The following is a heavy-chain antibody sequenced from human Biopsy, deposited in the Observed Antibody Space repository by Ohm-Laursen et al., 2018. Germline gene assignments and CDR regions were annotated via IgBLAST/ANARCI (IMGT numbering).Heavy chain of an antibody. D-gene: IGHD6-19*01. CDR1: GYSFTSYY. V-gene: IGHV1-46*01. Sequence: VASVKVSCKASGYSFTSYYMHWVRQAPGQGLEWMGMINPSGSTTSYPQIFQGRVTMTRDKSKSTVYMELSSLRSADTAVYFCARNTGWYGDLYYFDYWGQGTLVTVSS. J-gene: IGHJ4*02. CDR3: ARNTGWYGDLYYFDY. CDR2: INPSGSTT.